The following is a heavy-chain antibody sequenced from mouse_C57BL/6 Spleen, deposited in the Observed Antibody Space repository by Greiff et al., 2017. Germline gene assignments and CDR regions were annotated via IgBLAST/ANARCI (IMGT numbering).Heavy chain of an antibody. CDR3: ASELEPYYFDD. CDR2: IYPGDGYT. V-gene: IGHV1-82*01. J-gene: IGHJ2*01. Sequence: QVQLKQSGPELVRPGASVKLSCTASGFAFSSSWMYWVKQTPGKGLEWIGSIYPGDGYTNYNGKFKGKATLTADKSSSTAYMQLSSLTSEDSAVYFCASELEPYYFDDWGQGTTLTVAS. D-gene: IGHD4-1*01. CDR1: GFAFSSSW.